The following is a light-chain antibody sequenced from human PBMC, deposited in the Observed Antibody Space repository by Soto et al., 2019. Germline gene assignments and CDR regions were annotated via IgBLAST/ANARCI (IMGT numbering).Light chain of an antibody. J-gene: IGKJ2*01. CDR1: QSISSW. CDR3: QQYHSYSMYP. CDR2: DAS. Sequence: DIQMTQSPSTLSASVGDRVTITCRASQSISSWLAWYQQKPGKAPKLLIYDASSLESGVPSRFSGSGSGTEFTLTISSLQPDDFATYYCQQYHSYSMYPFGQGTKLEIK. V-gene: IGKV1-5*01.